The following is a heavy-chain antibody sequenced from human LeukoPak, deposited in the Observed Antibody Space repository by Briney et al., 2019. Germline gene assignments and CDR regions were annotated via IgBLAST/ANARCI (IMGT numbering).Heavy chain of an antibody. CDR3: AHSESSSWTNWFDP. CDR1: GFSLSTTGVG. CDR2: IYWDDDK. Sequence: SGPTLVKPTQALTLTCTFSGFSLSTTGVGVGWIRQPPGKALEWLALIYWDDDKRYSPSLKSRLTITKDTSKNQVVLTMTNMDPVDTATYYCAHSESSSWTNWFDPWGQGTLVTVSS. J-gene: IGHJ5*02. D-gene: IGHD6-13*01. V-gene: IGHV2-5*02.